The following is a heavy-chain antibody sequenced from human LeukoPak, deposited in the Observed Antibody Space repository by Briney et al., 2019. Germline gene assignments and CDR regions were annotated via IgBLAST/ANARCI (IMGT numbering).Heavy chain of an antibody. V-gene: IGHV3-15*01. D-gene: IGHD5-24*01. CDR1: GFTFSNAW. CDR3: TTEFSWLQFFDY. J-gene: IGHJ4*02. CDR2: IKSKTDGGTT. Sequence: TGGSLRLSCAASGFTFSNAWMSWVRQAPGKGLEWVGRIKSKTDGGTTDYAAPVKGRFTISRDDSKNTLYLQMNSLKTEDTAVHYCTTEFSWLQFFDYWGQGTLVTVSS.